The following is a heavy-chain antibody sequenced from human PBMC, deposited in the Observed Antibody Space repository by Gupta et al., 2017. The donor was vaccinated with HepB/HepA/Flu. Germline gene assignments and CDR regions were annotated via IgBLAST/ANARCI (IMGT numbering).Heavy chain of an antibody. D-gene: IGHD6-19*01. CDR3: AKATHNNGWGKFDC. V-gene: IGHV3-9*01. CDR2: INWNSVRV. Sequence: EVQLVESGGGLVQPGRSLRLSCAASGFTFDDYAMHWVRQAPGKGLEWVSGINWNSVRVGYADSVKGRFTISRDNAKNSLYLQMNSLRTEDTAFYYCAKATHNNGWGKFDCWGQGTQVTVSS. CDR1: GFTFDDYA. J-gene: IGHJ4*02.